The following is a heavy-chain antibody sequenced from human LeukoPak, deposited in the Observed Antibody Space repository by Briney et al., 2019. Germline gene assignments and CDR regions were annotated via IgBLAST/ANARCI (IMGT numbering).Heavy chain of an antibody. CDR2: ISSSSSYI. CDR1: GFTFSNYV. Sequence: GGSLRLSCAASGFTFSNYVMSWVRQAPGKGLEWVSSISSSSSYIYYADSVKGRFTISRDNAKNSLYLQMNSLRAEDTAVYYCARNPYYYGSGSLAPFDYWGQGTLVTVSS. CDR3: ARNPYYYGSGSLAPFDY. D-gene: IGHD3-10*01. J-gene: IGHJ4*02. V-gene: IGHV3-21*01.